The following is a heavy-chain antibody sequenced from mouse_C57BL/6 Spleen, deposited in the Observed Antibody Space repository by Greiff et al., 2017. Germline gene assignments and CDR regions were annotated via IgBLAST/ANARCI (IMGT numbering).Heavy chain of an antibody. CDR1: GYTFTDYN. CDR2: INPNNGGT. J-gene: IGHJ2*01. D-gene: IGHD1-1*01. Sequence: EVKVVESGPELVKPGASVKMSCKASGYTFTDYNMHWVKQSHGKSLEWIGYINPNNGGTSYNQKFKGKATLTVNKSSSTAYMELRSLTSEDSAVYYCARGGVNYYGSPYFDYWGQGTTLTVSS. V-gene: IGHV1-22*01. CDR3: ARGGVNYYGSPYFDY.